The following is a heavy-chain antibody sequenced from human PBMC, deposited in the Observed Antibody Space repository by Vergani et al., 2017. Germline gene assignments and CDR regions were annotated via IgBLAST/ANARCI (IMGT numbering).Heavy chain of an antibody. CDR2: INHSGST. D-gene: IGHD2-15*01. Sequence: QVQLQQWGAGLLKPSETLSLTCAVYGGSFSGYYWSWIRQPPGKGLEWIGEINHSGSTNYNPSLKSRVTISVDTSKNQFSLKLSSVTAADTAVYYCARGRGYCSGGSCRYFDYWGQGTTVTVSS. CDR3: ARGRGYCSGGSCRYFDY. J-gene: IGHJ4*02. CDR1: GGSFSGYY. V-gene: IGHV4-34*01.